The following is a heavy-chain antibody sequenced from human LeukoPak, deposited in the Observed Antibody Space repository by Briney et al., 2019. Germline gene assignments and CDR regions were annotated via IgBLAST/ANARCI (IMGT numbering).Heavy chain of an antibody. CDR1: GFTFGSYS. J-gene: IGHJ4*02. Sequence: PGGSLRLSCAASGFTFGSYSMNWVRQAPGKGLEWVSYISSSSSTIYYADSVKGRFTISRDNAKNSLYLQMNSLRAEDTAVYYCARVTENYDYWGQGTLVTVSS. CDR3: ARVTENYDY. CDR2: ISSSSSTI. V-gene: IGHV3-48*04.